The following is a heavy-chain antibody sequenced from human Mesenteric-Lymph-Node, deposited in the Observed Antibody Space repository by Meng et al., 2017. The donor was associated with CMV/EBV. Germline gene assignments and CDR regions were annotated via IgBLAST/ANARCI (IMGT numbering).Heavy chain of an antibody. V-gene: IGHV1-18*01. J-gene: IGHJ4*02. CDR2: ISVYNGNT. Sequence: ASVKVSCKASGYMFSSYGIIWVRQAPGQGLEWMGWISVYNGNTKYAQKFQDRVTVTTDTSTNTAFMELRNLRSDDTAVYYCARGVVVPAASGYFDYWGQGTLVTVSS. D-gene: IGHD2-2*01. CDR3: ARGVVVPAASGYFDY. CDR1: GYMFSSYG.